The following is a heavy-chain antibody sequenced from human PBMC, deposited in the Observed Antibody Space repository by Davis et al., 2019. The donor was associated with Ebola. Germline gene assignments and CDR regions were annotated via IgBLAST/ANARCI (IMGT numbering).Heavy chain of an antibody. CDR1: GFTFSSNS. Sequence: GESLKISCAASGFTFSSNSMNWVRQAPGKGLEWVSYISSSSRTITYADSVKGRFTISRDNAKNSLYLQMNSLRDEDTAVYYCARERVAVADSFFDYWGQGTLVTVSS. CDR2: ISSSSRTI. CDR3: ARERVAVADSFFDY. D-gene: IGHD6-19*01. V-gene: IGHV3-48*02. J-gene: IGHJ4*02.